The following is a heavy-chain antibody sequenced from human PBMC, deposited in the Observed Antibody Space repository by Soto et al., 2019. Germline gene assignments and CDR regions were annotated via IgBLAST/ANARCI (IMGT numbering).Heavy chain of an antibody. J-gene: IGHJ6*02. CDR1: GFTFSSYW. CDR3: ARDGYYDFWSGYYGYYYYYGMDV. V-gene: IGHV3-7*01. Sequence: PGGSLRLSCAASGFTFSSYWMSWVRQAPGKGLEWVANIKQDGSEKYYVDSVKGRFTISRDNAKNSLYLQMNSLRAEDTAVYYCARDGYYDFWSGYYGYYYYYGMDVWGQGTTVTVSS. D-gene: IGHD3-3*01. CDR2: IKQDGSEK.